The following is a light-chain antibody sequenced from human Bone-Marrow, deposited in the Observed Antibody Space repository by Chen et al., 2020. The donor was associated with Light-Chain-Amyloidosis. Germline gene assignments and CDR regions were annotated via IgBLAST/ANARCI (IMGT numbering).Light chain of an antibody. CDR2: AAF. Sequence: DIQMTQSPSTLSASVGDRVTITCRASQSISSWLAWYQQKPGKATKLLIDAAFSLESGVPSRFSRSGSGTEFTLNISSMQPDDFATYYGHQYNSYSGTFGQGTKGEIK. J-gene: IGKJ1*01. V-gene: IGKV1-5*01. CDR3: HQYNSYSGT. CDR1: QSISSW.